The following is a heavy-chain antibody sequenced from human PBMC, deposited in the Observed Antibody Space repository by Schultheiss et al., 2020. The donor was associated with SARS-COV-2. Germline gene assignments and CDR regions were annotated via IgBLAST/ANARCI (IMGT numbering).Heavy chain of an antibody. Sequence: SETLSLTCTVSGGSISSSSYYWSWIRQPPGKGLEWIGYIYYSGSTNYNPSLKSRVTISVDTSKNQFSLKLSSVTAADTAVYYCARKRGLGWFDPWGQGTLVTVSS. CDR3: ARKRGLGWFDP. CDR1: GGSISSSSYY. V-gene: IGHV4-61*01. CDR2: IYYSGST. J-gene: IGHJ5*02. D-gene: IGHD3-10*01.